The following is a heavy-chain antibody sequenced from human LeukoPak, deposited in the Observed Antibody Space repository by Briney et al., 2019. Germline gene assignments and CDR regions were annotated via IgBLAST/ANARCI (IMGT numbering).Heavy chain of an antibody. J-gene: IGHJ4*02. CDR3: ARRRAVTTSYILDY. Sequence: GGSLRLSCAASGFTFSSYAITWVRQAPGKGLEWVSYISSSSSYTNYADSVKGRFTISRDNAKNSLYLQMNSLRAEDTAVYYCARRRAVTTSYILDYWGQGTLVTVSS. V-gene: IGHV3-21*05. D-gene: IGHD4-17*01. CDR1: GFTFSSYA. CDR2: ISSSSSYT.